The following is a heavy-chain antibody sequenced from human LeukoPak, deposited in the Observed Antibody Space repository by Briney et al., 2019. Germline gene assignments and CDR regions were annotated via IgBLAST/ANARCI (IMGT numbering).Heavy chain of an antibody. D-gene: IGHD3-10*01. V-gene: IGHV3-30*18. CDR3: AKEHMLRGVIYWFDP. CDR1: GFIFRIYG. J-gene: IGHJ5*02. CDR2: ISYDGNNQ. Sequence: GGSLRLSCAASGFIFRIYGMHWVRQAPGTGLEWVAVISYDGNNQYYSDSVKGRFTISRDNSKNTLYLQMNSLRPEDTALYYCAKEHMLRGVIYWFDPWGQGTLVTVSS.